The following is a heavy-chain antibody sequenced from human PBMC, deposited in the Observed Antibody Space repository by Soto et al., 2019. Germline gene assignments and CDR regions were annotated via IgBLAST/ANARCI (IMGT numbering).Heavy chain of an antibody. CDR2: VHDSWGP. D-gene: IGHD3-10*01. J-gene: IGHJ6*02. V-gene: IGHV4-59*08. Sequence: SETLSLSCTVSGGSISSYYWSWIRQTPGKGLEWIGYVHDSWGPNYNPSLKSRVAISLDTSKSQFSLKLTSVTATDTAVYYCARQGFGPLHGLVDVWGQVTTVTSP. CDR3: ARQGFGPLHGLVDV. CDR1: GGSISSYY.